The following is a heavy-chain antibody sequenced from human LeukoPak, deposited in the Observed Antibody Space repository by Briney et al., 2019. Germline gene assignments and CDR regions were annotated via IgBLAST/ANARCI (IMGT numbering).Heavy chain of an antibody. CDR1: GFTFSSYS. V-gene: IGHV3-48*01. D-gene: IGHD3-10*01. CDR2: ISSSSSTI. CDR3: ARDSENYYGSGSSHWFDP. Sequence: GGSLRLSCAASGFTFSSYSMNWVRQAPGKGLEWVSYISSSSSTIYYADSVKGRFTISRDNAKNSLYLQMNSLRAEDTAVYYSARDSENYYGSGSSHWFDPWGQGTLVTVSS. J-gene: IGHJ5*02.